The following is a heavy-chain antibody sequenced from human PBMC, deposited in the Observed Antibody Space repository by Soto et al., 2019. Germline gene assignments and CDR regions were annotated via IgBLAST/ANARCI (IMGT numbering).Heavy chain of an antibody. J-gene: IGHJ6*02. D-gene: IGHD4-17*01. V-gene: IGHV3-48*02. CDR2: ISSSSSTI. Sequence: PGGSLRLSCAASGFTFSSYSMNWVRQAPGKGLEWVSYISSSSSTIYYADSVKGRFTISRDNAKNSLYLQMNSLRDEDTAVYYCARDQATVTTYGMDVWGQGTTVTVSS. CDR3: ARDQATVTTYGMDV. CDR1: GFTFSSYS.